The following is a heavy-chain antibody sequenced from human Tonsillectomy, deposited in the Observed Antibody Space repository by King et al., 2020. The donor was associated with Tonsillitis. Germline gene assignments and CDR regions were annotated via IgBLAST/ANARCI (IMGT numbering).Heavy chain of an antibody. CDR2: IYYSGST. J-gene: IGHJ5*02. D-gene: IGHD3-10*01. CDR1: GGSMSSGGYY. CDR3: ARGIDGSGSYYNNWFDP. V-gene: IGHV4-31*03. Sequence: VQLQESGPGLVKPSQTLSLTCTVSGGSMSSGGYYWSWIRQHPGKGLEWMGYIYYSGSTYYNPSLKSRVTISVDTSKNQFSLKLSSVTAADTAVYYCARGIDGSGSYYNNWFDPWGQGTLVTVSS.